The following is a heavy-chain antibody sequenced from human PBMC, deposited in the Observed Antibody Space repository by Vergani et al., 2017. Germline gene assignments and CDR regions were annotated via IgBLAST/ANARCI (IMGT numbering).Heavy chain of an antibody. V-gene: IGHV4-61*02. CDR2: IDPSDSYT. CDR1: GGSISSGSYY. J-gene: IGHJ4*02. CDR3: ARHRDDYGDREFDY. Sequence: QVQLQESGPGLVKPSQTLSLTCTVSGGSISSGSYYWSWIRQPAGKGLEWMGRIDPSDSYTNYSPSFQGHVTSSADKSISTAYLQWSSLKASDTAMYYCARHRDDYGDREFDYWGQGTLVTVSS. D-gene: IGHD4-17*01.